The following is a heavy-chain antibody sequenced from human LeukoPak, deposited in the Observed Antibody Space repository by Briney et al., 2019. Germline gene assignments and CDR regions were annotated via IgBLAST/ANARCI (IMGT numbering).Heavy chain of an antibody. Sequence: PSETLSLTCTVSGGSISSYYWSWIRQPPGKGLEWIGYIYYSGSTNSNPSLKSRVTISVDTSKNQFSLKPSSVTAADTAVYYCARDRNYDSTYGMDVWGQGTTVTVSS. CDR2: IYYSGST. D-gene: IGHD3-22*01. V-gene: IGHV4-59*01. CDR1: GGSISSYY. CDR3: ARDRNYDSTYGMDV. J-gene: IGHJ6*02.